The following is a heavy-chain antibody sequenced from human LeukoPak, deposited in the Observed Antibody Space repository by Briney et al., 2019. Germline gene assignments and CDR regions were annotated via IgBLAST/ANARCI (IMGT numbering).Heavy chain of an antibody. CDR3: ASYNWNYGGAFDI. J-gene: IGHJ3*02. CDR2: ISSSSSYI. V-gene: IGHV3-21*01. D-gene: IGHD1-7*01. Sequence: PGGSLRLSCAASGFTFSSYSMNWVRQAPGKGLEWVSSISSSSSYIYYADSVKGRFTISRDSAKNSLYLQMNSLRAEDTAVYYCASYNWNYGGAFDIWGQGTMVTVSS. CDR1: GFTFSSYS.